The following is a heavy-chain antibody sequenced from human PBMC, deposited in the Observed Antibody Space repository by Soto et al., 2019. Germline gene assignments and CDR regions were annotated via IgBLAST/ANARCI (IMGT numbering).Heavy chain of an antibody. Sequence: EVQLVESGGGLVQPGRSLRLSCAASGLTFDDYAMHWVRQAPGKGLEWVSGISGNGGRIGYADSVKGRFTISRVNTKNSLYLQMHSVRVEDTAFYYCATQGYWGQGTLVTVSS. J-gene: IGHJ4*02. V-gene: IGHV3-9*01. CDR2: ISGNGGRI. CDR3: ATQGY. CDR1: GLTFDDYA.